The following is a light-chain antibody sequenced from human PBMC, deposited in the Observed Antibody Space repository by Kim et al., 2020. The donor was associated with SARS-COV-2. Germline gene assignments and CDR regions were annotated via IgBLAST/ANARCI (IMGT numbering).Light chain of an antibody. CDR3: QAWHSSTAHVV. Sequence: QGQTASIPCSVVKLGDKYACWYQQKPGQAPVLVIYQDSKRPSGIPERFSGSKSGNTATLTISGTQSMDEADYYCQAWHSSTAHVVFGGGTQLTVL. CDR2: QDS. V-gene: IGLV3-1*01. J-gene: IGLJ2*01. CDR1: KLGDKY.